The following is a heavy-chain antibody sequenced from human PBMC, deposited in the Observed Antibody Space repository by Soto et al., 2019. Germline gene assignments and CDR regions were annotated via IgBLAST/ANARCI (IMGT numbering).Heavy chain of an antibody. Sequence: WGSLRLSCAASGFTFSSYAMHWVRQATGKGLEWVSVISGSGGSTYYADSVKGRFTISRDNSKNTLYLQMNSLRAEDTAVYYCAKPRESGWFSAEYFQHWGQGTLVTVSS. CDR1: GFTFSSYA. CDR2: ISGSGGST. CDR3: AKPRESGWFSAEYFQH. V-gene: IGHV3-23*01. J-gene: IGHJ1*01. D-gene: IGHD6-19*01.